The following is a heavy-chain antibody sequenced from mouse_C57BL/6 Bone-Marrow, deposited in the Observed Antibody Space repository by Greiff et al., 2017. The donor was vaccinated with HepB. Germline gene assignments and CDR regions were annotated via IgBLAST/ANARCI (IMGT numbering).Heavy chain of an antibody. CDR2: ISDGGSYT. CDR3: ARARDGYPLGY. Sequence: EVKLMESGGGLVKPGGSLKLSCAASGFTFSSYAMSWVRQTPEKRLEWVATISDGGSYTYYPDNVKGRFTISRDNAKNNLYLQMSHLKSEDTAMYYCARARDGYPLGYWGQGNRVTVSA. CDR1: GFTFSSYA. V-gene: IGHV5-4*03. D-gene: IGHD2-3*01. J-gene: IGHJ3*01.